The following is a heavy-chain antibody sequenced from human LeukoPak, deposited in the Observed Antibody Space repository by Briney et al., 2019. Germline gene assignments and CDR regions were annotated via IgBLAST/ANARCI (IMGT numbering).Heavy chain of an antibody. CDR2: INHSGST. Sequence: PSETLSLTCAVYGGSFSGYYWSWIRQPPGKGLEWIGEINHSGSTNYNPSLKSRVTISVDTSKNQFSLKLSSVTAADTAVYYCARVVVAATRLPWDALDIWGQGTMVTVSS. D-gene: IGHD2-15*01. J-gene: IGHJ3*02. V-gene: IGHV4-34*01. CDR3: ARVVVAATRLPWDALDI. CDR1: GGSFSGYY.